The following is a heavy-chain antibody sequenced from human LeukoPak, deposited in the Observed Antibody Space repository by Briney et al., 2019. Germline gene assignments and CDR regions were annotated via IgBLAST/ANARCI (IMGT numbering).Heavy chain of an antibody. J-gene: IGHJ5*02. CDR3: ARASITMVRGVIRGDNWFDP. Sequence: SETLSLTCTVSGGSISSYYWSWIRQPPGKGLEWIGYIYYSGSTNYNPSLKSRVTISVATSKNQVSLKLSSVTAADTAVYYCARASITMVRGVIRGDNWFDPWGQGTLVTVSS. D-gene: IGHD3-10*01. V-gene: IGHV4-59*01. CDR1: GGSISSYY. CDR2: IYYSGST.